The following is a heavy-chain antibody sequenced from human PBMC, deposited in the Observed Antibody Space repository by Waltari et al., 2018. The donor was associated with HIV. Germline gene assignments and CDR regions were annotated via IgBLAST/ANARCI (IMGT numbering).Heavy chain of an antibody. D-gene: IGHD3-10*01. CDR3: ASVRATMGVDFDS. Sequence: VQLVQSGAEVKKTGSSVRVFCNASGCTLLSYSINWVRQVPGQGLEELGRIMPMSGTANNAQKFQGRITITAEESTSTAYMELRNLTSDATAVYFCASVRATMGVDFDSWGQGTLVNVSS. V-gene: IGHV1-69*08. CDR1: GCTLLSYS. J-gene: IGHJ4*02. CDR2: IMPMSGTA.